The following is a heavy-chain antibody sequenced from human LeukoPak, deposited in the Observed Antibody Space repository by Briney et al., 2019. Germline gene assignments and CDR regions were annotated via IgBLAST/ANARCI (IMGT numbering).Heavy chain of an antibody. CDR3: ARQADDSSSSLVYFDY. CDR2: IYYSGTT. D-gene: IGHD6-6*01. CDR1: GGSISSHY. J-gene: IGHJ4*02. Sequence: SETLSLTCAVSGGSISSHYWSWIRQPPGKGLEWIGFIYYSGTTKYNPSLKSRVTISADTSKNQFSLKLSSVTAADTAVYYCARQADDSSSSLVYFDYWGQGTLVTVSS. V-gene: IGHV4-59*08.